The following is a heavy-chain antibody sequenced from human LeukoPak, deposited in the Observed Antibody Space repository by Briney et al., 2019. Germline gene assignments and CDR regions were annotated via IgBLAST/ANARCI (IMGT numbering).Heavy chain of an antibody. J-gene: IGHJ5*02. CDR3: AKDPQGENWLDP. CDR2: MSYDGSNK. V-gene: IGHV3-30*12. Sequence: PGRSLRLSCAASGVTFSTYGMHWVRQAPGKGLEWVAVMSYDGSNKNYGDSVKGRFTISRDNSKNTLYLQMNSLRPEDTAVYYCAKDPQGENWLDPWGQGTLVTVSS. CDR1: GVTFSTYG.